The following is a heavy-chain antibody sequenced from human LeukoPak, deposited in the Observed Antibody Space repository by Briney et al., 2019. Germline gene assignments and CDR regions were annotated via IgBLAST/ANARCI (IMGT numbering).Heavy chain of an antibody. CDR3: ARKPPRAGRGVDYYYYYMDV. V-gene: IGHV4-34*01. Sequence: SETLSLSCAVYGESFSGYYLSWMRQPPGKGLEWMGEINHSRGTKNNAQIKSRVTISVDTSKNQFSLKLSSVTAADTAVYYCARKPPRAGRGVDYYYYYMDVWGKGTTVTISS. CDR1: GESFSGYY. D-gene: IGHD1-26*01. J-gene: IGHJ6*03. CDR2: INHSRGT.